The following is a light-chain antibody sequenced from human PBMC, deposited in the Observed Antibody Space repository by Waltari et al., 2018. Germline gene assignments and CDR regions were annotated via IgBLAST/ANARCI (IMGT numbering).Light chain of an antibody. CDR2: WAS. V-gene: IGKV4-1*01. CDR3: QQYDSPPWT. Sequence: DIVMTQSPDSLAVSLGERATINCKSSQTILHNPNNTYDLAWYQQKPGQPPKLLIYWASTRESGVPDRFSGSGSGTDFTLTISSLQAEDVAVYYCQQYDSPPWTFGQGTKVEI. J-gene: IGKJ1*01. CDR1: QTILHNPNNTYD.